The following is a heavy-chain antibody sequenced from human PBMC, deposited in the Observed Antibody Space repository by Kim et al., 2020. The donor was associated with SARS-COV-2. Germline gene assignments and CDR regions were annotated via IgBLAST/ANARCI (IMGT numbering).Heavy chain of an antibody. CDR2: INTNTGNP. V-gene: IGHV7-4-1*02. D-gene: IGHD5-12*01. Sequence: ASVKVSCKASGYTFTTLGLNWVRQAPGQGLEWMGWINTNTGNPTYAQGFTGRFVFSLDTSVSTAYLQISSLRAEDTAVYFCASGYTGRIDYWGQGTLLTVSS. CDR3: ASGYTGRIDY. J-gene: IGHJ4*02. CDR1: GYTFTTLG.